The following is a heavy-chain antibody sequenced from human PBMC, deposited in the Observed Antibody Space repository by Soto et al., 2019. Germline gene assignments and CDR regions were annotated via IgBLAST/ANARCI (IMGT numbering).Heavy chain of an antibody. CDR3: ARIRIYRELWGSYYYYGMDV. D-gene: IGHD1-26*01. J-gene: IGHJ6*02. V-gene: IGHV2-26*01. Sequence: GSGPTLVNPTETLRLTCTVSGFSLSNARMGVSWIRQPPGKALGWLAHIFSNDEKSYSTSLKSRLTISKDTSKSQVVLTMTNMDPVDTATYYCARIRIYRELWGSYYYYGMDVWGQGTTVTVSS. CDR2: IFSNDEK. CDR1: GFSLSNARMG.